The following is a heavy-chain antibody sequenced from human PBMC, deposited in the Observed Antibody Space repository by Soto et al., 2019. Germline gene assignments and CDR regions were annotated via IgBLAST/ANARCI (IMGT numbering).Heavy chain of an antibody. V-gene: IGHV1-69*01. CDR3: ARDRWGSYSFDS. CDR1: GGVFRNYA. CDR2: IIPVFGTA. J-gene: IGHJ5*01. Sequence: QVQLVQSGAEVKKPGSSVKVSCKASGGVFRNYAINWVRQAPGQGLEWMGGIIPVFGTADYPQKFQGRVTITADESTTTAYMELTSLKTEDTAVYFWARDRWGSYSFDSWGQGTLVTV. D-gene: IGHD1-26*01.